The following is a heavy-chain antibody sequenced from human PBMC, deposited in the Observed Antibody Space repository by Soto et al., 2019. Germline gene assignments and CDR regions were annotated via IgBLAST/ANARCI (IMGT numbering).Heavy chain of an antibody. CDR3: AREPYSSSWSDYYYYGMDV. Sequence: GSLRLSCAASGFTFSSYWMHWVRQAPGKGLVWVSRINSDGSSTSYADSVKGRFTISRDNAKNTLYLQMNSLRAEDTAVYYCAREPYSSSWSDYYYYGMDVWGQGTTVTVS. CDR1: GFTFSSYW. D-gene: IGHD6-13*01. V-gene: IGHV3-74*01. J-gene: IGHJ6*02. CDR2: INSDGSST.